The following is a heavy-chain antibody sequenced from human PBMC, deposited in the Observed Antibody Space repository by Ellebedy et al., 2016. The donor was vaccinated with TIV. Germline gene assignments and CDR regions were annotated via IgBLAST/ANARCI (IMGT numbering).Heavy chain of an antibody. Sequence: SETLSLTCAVYGGSFSGYYWSWIRQPPGKGLEWIGYIYYSGSTNYNPSLKSRVTISVDTSKNQFSLKLSSVTAADTAVYYCARGHYRITRRGEFDYWGQGTLVTVSS. J-gene: IGHJ4*02. D-gene: IGHD3-10*01. CDR3: ARGHYRITRRGEFDY. V-gene: IGHV4-59*12. CDR2: IYYSGST. CDR1: GGSFSGYY.